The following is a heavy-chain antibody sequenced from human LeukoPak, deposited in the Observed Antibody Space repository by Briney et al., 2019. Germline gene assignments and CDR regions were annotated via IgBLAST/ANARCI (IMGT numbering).Heavy chain of an antibody. CDR2: ISWNSGTI. Sequence: GGSLRLSCVASGFSLDDYAMHWVRQAPGKGLEWVSGISWNSGTIGYADSVKGRFTISRDNVKNSLYLQMNSLRAEDMALYYCAKDIGGRGAFDIWGQGTLVTVSS. D-gene: IGHD3-16*01. CDR3: AKDIGGRGAFDI. V-gene: IGHV3-9*03. CDR1: GFSLDDYA. J-gene: IGHJ3*02.